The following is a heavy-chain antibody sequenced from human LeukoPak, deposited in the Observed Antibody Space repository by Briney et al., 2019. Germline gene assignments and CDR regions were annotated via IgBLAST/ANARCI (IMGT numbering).Heavy chain of an antibody. Sequence: GGSLRLSCAASGFTCNNYAMSWVRQAQGKGLEWVSAIHADGTPTYDADSVKGRFTISRDNSKNTLYLQMNSLRAEDTAIYYCAKDQATRGNYYGRAFDIWGQGTMVTVSS. J-gene: IGHJ3*02. CDR3: AKDQATRGNYYGRAFDI. V-gene: IGHV3-23*01. CDR2: IHADGTPT. CDR1: GFTCNNYA. D-gene: IGHD3-22*01.